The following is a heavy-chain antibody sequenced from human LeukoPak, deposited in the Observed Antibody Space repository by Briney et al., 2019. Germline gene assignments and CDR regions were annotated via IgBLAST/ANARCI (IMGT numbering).Heavy chain of an antibody. V-gene: IGHV1-18*01. J-gene: IGHJ5*02. CDR2: ISAYNGIT. D-gene: IGHD3-22*01. CDR1: GYTFDNYA. CDR3: ARDLGNYYDSSGYYPSEYNWFDP. Sequence: ASVKVSCKASGYTFDNYAISWMRQAPGQGLEWMGWISAYNGITNYAQKFQGRVTITADKSTSTAYMELSSLRSEDTAVYYCARDLGNYYDSSGYYPSEYNWFDPWGQGTLVTVSS.